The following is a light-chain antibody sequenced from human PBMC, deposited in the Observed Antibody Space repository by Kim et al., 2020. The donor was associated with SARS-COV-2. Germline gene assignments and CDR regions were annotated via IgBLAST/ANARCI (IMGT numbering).Light chain of an antibody. CDR2: DVS. Sequence: QSITISCTGTSSDVGGYNYVSWYQQHPGKAPKLMIYDVSNRPSGVSNRFSGSKSGNTASLTISGLQAEDEADYYCSSYTSSSSFYVFGTGTRSPS. V-gene: IGLV2-14*03. CDR3: SSYTSSSSFYV. CDR1: SSDVGGYNY. J-gene: IGLJ1*01.